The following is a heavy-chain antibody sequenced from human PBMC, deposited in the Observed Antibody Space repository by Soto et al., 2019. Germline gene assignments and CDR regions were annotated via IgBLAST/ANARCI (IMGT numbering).Heavy chain of an antibody. V-gene: IGHV5-51*01. Sequence: GESLKISCKGSGYSFTSYWIGWVRQMPGKGLEWMGIIYPGDSDTRYSPSFQGQVTISADKSISTAYLQWSSLKASDTAMYYCARLNASLYVDYGNEPMPYYYYGMDVSGQGTTVTVS. CDR2: IYPGDSDT. D-gene: IGHD3-16*01. CDR1: GYSFTSYW. CDR3: ARLNASLYVDYGNEPMPYYYYGMDV. J-gene: IGHJ6*02.